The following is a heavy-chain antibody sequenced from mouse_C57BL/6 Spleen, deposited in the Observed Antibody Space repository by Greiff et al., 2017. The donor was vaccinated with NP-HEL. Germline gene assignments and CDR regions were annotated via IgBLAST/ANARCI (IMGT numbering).Heavy chain of an antibody. CDR2: IYPGDGDT. V-gene: IGHV1-82*01. CDR1: GYAFSSSW. Sequence: LQESGPELVKPGASVKISCKASGYAFSSSWMNWVKQRPGKGLEWIGRIYPGDGDTNYNGKFKGKTTLTADKSSSTAYMQLTSLTSEDSAVSGCARSGVRRLDDWGQGTTLTVSS. J-gene: IGHJ2*01. D-gene: IGHD3-2*02. CDR3: ARSGVRRLDD.